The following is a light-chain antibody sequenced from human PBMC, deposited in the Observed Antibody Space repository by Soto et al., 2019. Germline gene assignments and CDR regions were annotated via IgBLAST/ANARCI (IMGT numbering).Light chain of an antibody. J-gene: IGKJ1*01. CDR1: QSVLYSSNNRNC. CDR3: QQYYSTPPT. V-gene: IGKV4-1*01. Sequence: DIVMTQSPDSLAVSLGERATINCKSSQSVLYSSNNRNCLAWYQQKPGQPPKLLMYWASTRESGVPDRFSGSGSETDFTLTISSLQAEDVAVYYCQQYYSTPPTFGQGTKVEIK. CDR2: WAS.